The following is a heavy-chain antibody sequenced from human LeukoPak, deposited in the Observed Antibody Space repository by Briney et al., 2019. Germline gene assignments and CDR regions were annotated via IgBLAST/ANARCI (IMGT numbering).Heavy chain of an antibody. CDR1: GFTFSSYA. CDR2: ISGSGGST. Sequence: GGSLRLSCAASGFTFSSYAMSWVRQAPGKGLEWVSAISGSGGSTYYADSVKGRFTISRDNSKNTLYLQMNSLRAEDTAVYYCAKRRNKGYYYDSSGAYYFDYWGQGTLVTVSS. J-gene: IGHJ4*02. D-gene: IGHD3-22*01. V-gene: IGHV3-23*01. CDR3: AKRRNKGYYYDSSGAYYFDY.